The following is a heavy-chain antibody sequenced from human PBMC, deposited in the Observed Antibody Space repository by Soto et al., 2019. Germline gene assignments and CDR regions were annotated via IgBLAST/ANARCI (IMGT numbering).Heavy chain of an antibody. CDR2: IFYLGSS. Sequence: PSETLSLTCTVSGDYIISSDFDWGWVRQPRGKGLEWIGSIFYLGSSYYNPSLKSRVTMYVDTSKNQFSLRLRSVTAADTALYFCARHSLALRKNNWFDPWGQGIMVTVSS. V-gene: IGHV4-39*01. J-gene: IGHJ5*02. CDR1: GDYIISSDFD. CDR3: ARHSLALRKNNWFDP. D-gene: IGHD3-3*02.